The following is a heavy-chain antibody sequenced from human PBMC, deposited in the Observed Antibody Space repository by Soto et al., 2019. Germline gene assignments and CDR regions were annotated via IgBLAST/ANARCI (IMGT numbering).Heavy chain of an antibody. CDR3: ARASTTVTTLDY. CDR1: GGSISSGGYS. J-gene: IGHJ4*02. V-gene: IGHV4-30-2*01. D-gene: IGHD4-17*01. CDR2: IYHSGST. Sequence: QLQLQESGSGLVKPSQTLSLTCAVSGGSISSGGYSWSWIRQPPGKGLEWIGYIYHSGSTYYNPSLKIRVPLAVDRSKNQCSLKLSSVTAADTAVYYCARASTTVTTLDYWGQGTLVTVSS.